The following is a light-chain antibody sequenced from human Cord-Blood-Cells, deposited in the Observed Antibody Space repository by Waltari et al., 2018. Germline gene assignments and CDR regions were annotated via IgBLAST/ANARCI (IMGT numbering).Light chain of an antibody. CDR2: DAS. CDR3: QQRSNWPRT. Sequence: EIVLTQSPTTLSLSPGERAPPSCRASQSVSSYLAWYQQKPGQAPRLLIYDASNRATGIPARFSGSGSGTDFTLTISSLEPEDFAVYYCQQRSNWPRTFGQGTKVEIK. J-gene: IGKJ1*01. CDR1: QSVSSY. V-gene: IGKV3-11*01.